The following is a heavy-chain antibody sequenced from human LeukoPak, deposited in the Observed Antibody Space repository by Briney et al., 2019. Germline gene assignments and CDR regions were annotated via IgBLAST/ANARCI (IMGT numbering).Heavy chain of an antibody. CDR2: ISGSGGST. Sequence: GGSLRLSCAASGFTFSYYYMSWVRQAPGKGLEWVSAISGSGGSTYYADSVKGRFTISRDNSKNTLYLQMNSLRAEDTAVYYCAKGGLVHPLHIWGQGTMVTVSS. D-gene: IGHD3/OR15-3a*01. J-gene: IGHJ3*02. CDR3: AKGGLVHPLHI. CDR1: GFTFSYYY. V-gene: IGHV3-23*01.